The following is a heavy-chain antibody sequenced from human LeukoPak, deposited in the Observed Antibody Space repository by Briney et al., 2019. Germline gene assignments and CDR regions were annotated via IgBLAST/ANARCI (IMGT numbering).Heavy chain of an antibody. Sequence: GASVKVSCKTSGYTFTGSYLHWVRQVPGQGLEWMGWTNPSTGGTKSAQQFEGRVTMTRHTSNTTGYLELRSLRLDDTATYYCARGGAFCSITTCHEFDHWGQGTLVIVSS. D-gene: IGHD2-2*01. CDR2: TNPSTGGT. J-gene: IGHJ4*02. CDR3: ARGGAFCSITTCHEFDH. CDR1: GYTFTGSY. V-gene: IGHV1-2*02.